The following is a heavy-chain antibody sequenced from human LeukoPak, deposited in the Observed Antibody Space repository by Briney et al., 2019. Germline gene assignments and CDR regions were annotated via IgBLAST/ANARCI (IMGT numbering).Heavy chain of an antibody. CDR2: IYYSGAT. D-gene: IGHD5-18*01. V-gene: IGHV4-31*02. Sequence: SQTLSLTRTVSGGSISSGDYYWSWIRQHPGKGLEWIGYIYYSGATYYNPSLKSRVTISVVTSKNQFSLKLSSVTAADTAVYYCARAPRDTNSWYYFDYWGQGTLVSVSS. CDR3: ARAPRDTNSWYYFDY. CDR1: GGSISSGDYY. J-gene: IGHJ4*02.